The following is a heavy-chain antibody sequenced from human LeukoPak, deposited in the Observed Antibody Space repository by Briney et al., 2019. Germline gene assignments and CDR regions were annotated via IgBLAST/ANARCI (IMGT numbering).Heavy chain of an antibody. J-gene: IGHJ4*02. V-gene: IGHV1-46*01. Sequence: ASVKVSCKASGYTFTSYYMNWVRQAPGQGLEWMGIINPSGGSTTYAQKFQGRVTMTRGTSTSTAYMELRSLRSDDTAVYYCAREYCSGGSCYAYDYWGQGTLVTVSS. CDR1: GYTFTSYY. CDR2: INPSGGST. D-gene: IGHD2-15*01. CDR3: AREYCSGGSCYAYDY.